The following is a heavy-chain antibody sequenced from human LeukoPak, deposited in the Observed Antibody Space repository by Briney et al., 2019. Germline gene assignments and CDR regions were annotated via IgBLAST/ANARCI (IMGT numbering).Heavy chain of an antibody. D-gene: IGHD4-23*01. CDR1: GFTFSNYV. CDR3: AKNSLSGDYIDY. CDR2: ITGSGGNT. J-gene: IGHJ4*02. Sequence: GGSLRLSCAASGFTFSNYVMTWVRQAPGKGLELVSVITGSGGNTYYADSVKGRFTISRDNSKSKLYLQMNSLRAEDTAVYYCAKNSLSGDYIDYWGQGTRVTVSS. V-gene: IGHV3-23*01.